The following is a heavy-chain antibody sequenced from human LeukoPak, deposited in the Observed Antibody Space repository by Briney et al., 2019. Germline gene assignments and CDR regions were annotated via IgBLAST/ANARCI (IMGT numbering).Heavy chain of an antibody. CDR3: ARAATGISPLYYYYYYMDV. V-gene: IGHV4-59*01. Sequence: SETLSLTCTVSGGSISSYYWSWIRQPPGKGLEWIGYIYYSGSTNYNPSLKSRVTTSVDTSKNQFSLKLSSVTAADTVVYYCARAATGISPLYYYYYYMDVWGKGTTVTISS. CDR1: GGSISSYY. J-gene: IGHJ6*03. CDR2: IYYSGST. D-gene: IGHD6-13*01.